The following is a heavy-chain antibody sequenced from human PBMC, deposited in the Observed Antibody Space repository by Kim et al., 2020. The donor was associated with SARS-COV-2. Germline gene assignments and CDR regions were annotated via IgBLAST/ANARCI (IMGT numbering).Heavy chain of an antibody. Sequence: GESLKISCKGSGYSFTSYWISWVRQMPGKGLEWMGRIDPSDSYTNYSPSFQGHVTISAGKSISTAYLQWSSLKASDTAMYYCARRRATIFGVVIMDYYGMDVWGQGTTVTVSS. CDR3: ARRRATIFGVVIMDYYGMDV. V-gene: IGHV5-10-1*01. J-gene: IGHJ6*02. D-gene: IGHD3-3*01. CDR2: IDPSDSYT. CDR1: GYSFTSYW.